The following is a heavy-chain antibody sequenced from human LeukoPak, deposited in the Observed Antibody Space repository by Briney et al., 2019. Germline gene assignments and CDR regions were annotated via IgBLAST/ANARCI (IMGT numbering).Heavy chain of an antibody. CDR2: IYYSGST. J-gene: IGHJ6*02. V-gene: IGHV4-39*01. D-gene: IGHD2-15*01. CDR1: GGSISSSSYC. CDR3: PTQRCSGGSCYSPIYYYYYGMDA. Sequence: SETLSLTCTVAGGSISSSSYCWGWSRQPPGKGREWIGSIYYSGSTYYNPSLRNRVTISVDTSKNQFSLKLSSVTAADTAVYYCPTQRCSGGSCYSPIYYYYYGMDAWGQETTVTVSS.